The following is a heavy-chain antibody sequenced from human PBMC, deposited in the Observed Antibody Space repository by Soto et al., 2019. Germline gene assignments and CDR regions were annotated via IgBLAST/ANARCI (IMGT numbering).Heavy chain of an antibody. V-gene: IGHV3-9*01. CDR2: INWSSGSI. J-gene: IGHJ3*01. CDR1: GFTFDDYA. CDR3: VKDRGDRAFDV. D-gene: IGHD3-10*01. Sequence: GGSLRLSCAASGFTFDDYAMHWVRQPPGKGLEWVSAINWSSGSIDFADSVKGRFTISRDNAKNSLYLQMNSLRPEDTALYYCVKDRGDRAFDVWGQGTMVTVSS.